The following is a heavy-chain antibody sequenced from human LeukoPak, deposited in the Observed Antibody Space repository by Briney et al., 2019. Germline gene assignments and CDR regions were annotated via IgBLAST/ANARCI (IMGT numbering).Heavy chain of an antibody. Sequence: PGGSLRLSCAASGFTFSIYWMSWVRQAPEKGLEWVASIKQDGSEKYYGDSVKGRFTISRDNAKNSLYLQMNSLRAQDRVAYYCARVPPAGNSPWGQGPLVTVSS. CDR1: GFTFSIYW. D-gene: IGHD1-7*01. J-gene: IGHJ4*02. V-gene: IGHV3-7*01. CDR3: ARVPPAGNSP. CDR2: IKQDGSEK.